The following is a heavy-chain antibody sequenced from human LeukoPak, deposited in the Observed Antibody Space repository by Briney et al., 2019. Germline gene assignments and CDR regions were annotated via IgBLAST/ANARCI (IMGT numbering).Heavy chain of an antibody. Sequence: SETLSLTCTVSGVSVSSGSYYWSWIRQPPGKGLEWIGYIYYSGSTNYNPSLKSRVTISVDTSKNQFSLKLSSVTAADTAVYYCARAYYDFCVDPWGQGTLVTVSS. CDR1: GVSVSSGSYY. CDR3: ARAYYDFCVDP. D-gene: IGHD3-3*01. CDR2: IYYSGST. V-gene: IGHV4-61*01. J-gene: IGHJ5*02.